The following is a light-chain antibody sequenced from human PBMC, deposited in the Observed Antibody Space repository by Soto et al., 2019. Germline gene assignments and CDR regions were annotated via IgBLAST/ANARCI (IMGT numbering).Light chain of an antibody. J-gene: IGLJ1*01. Sequence: QSVLTQPASVSGSPGQSITIPCTGTNSDVGGYNYVSWYQHHPGKAPKLMIYEVFNRPSGVSSRFSGSKSGSTASLTISGLQAEDEADYYCSSYTATSTLYVFGTGTKLTV. CDR3: SSYTATSTLYV. CDR1: NSDVGGYNY. V-gene: IGLV2-14*01. CDR2: EVF.